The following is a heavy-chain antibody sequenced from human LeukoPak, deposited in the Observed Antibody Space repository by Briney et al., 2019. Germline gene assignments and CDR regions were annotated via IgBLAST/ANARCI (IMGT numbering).Heavy chain of an antibody. D-gene: IGHD3-22*01. Sequence: GGSLRLSCAASGFTFSTYAMSWVRQAPGKGLEWVSGITNTGGVTLYADSVKGRLTVSRDNSKNTLYLQMNSLKTEDTAVYYCSTTYYYDSSEGYWGQGTLVTVSS. CDR1: GFTFSTYA. J-gene: IGHJ4*02. V-gene: IGHV3-23*05. CDR3: STTYYYDSSEGY. CDR2: ITNTGGVT.